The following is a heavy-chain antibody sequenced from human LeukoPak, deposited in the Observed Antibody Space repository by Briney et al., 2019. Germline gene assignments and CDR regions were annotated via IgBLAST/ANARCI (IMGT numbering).Heavy chain of an antibody. D-gene: IGHD2-2*01. CDR3: ARDDDASTFDP. V-gene: IGHV3-33*01. CDR2: IWYDGSNK. J-gene: IGHJ5*02. CDR1: GFTFSSYG. Sequence: GGSLRLSCAASGFTFSSYGMHWVRQAPGKGLEWVVVIWYDGSNKYYADSVKGRFTIPRDNSKNTLYLQMNSLRAEDTAVYYCARDDDASTFDPWGQGTLVTVSS.